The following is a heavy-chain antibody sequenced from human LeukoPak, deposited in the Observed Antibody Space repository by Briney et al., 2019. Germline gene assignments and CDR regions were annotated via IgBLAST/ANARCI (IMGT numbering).Heavy chain of an antibody. CDR1: GFTFSSYA. J-gene: IGHJ4*02. CDR2: ISGRDGST. Sequence: PGGSLRLSCAAPGFTFSSYAMTWVRQAPGKGLEWVYAISGRDGSTYYADAAKVRFTISRDNSKNTLYLQMNSLKAEDTAVYYCAKGYRGNYDYWGQGTLVTVS. D-gene: IGHD1-26*01. CDR3: AKGYRGNYDY. V-gene: IGHV3-23*01.